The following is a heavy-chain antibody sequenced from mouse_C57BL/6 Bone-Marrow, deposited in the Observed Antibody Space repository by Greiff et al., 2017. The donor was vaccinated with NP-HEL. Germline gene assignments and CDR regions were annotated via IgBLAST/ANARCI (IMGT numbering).Heavy chain of an antibody. CDR2: ISAGGSYT. Sequence: EVKLMESGGGLVKPGGSLKLSCAASGFTFSSYAMSWVRQTPEKRLEWVATISAGGSYTYYPATVKGRFTISRDNAKNNLYLQMSHLKSEDTAMYYCAREEDYGNYGAYWGQGTLVTVSA. J-gene: IGHJ3*01. V-gene: IGHV5-4*01. CDR1: GFTFSSYA. CDR3: AREEDYGNYGAY. D-gene: IGHD2-1*01.